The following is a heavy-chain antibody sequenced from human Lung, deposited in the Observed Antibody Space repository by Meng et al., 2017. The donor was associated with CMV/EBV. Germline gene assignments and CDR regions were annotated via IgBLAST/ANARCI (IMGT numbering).Heavy chain of an antibody. V-gene: IGHV4-39*01. Sequence: HLGLQEQGPGPVKPSGTLALTCTGSGGSISSSNYYWDWFRQPPGKGLEWIGAIYHSGSTSYNPSLQSRVTMFVDTSKNQFSLMLTSVTATDTAVYYCARRRGGSGRDCWGQGTLVTVSS. CDR2: IYHSGST. CDR3: ARRRGGSGRDC. D-gene: IGHD3-10*01. CDR1: GGSISSSNYY. J-gene: IGHJ4*02.